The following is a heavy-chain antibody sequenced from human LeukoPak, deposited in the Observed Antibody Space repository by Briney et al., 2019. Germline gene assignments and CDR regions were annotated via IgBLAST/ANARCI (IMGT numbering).Heavy chain of an antibody. Sequence: SETLSLTCTVSGGSISSYYWSWIRQPAGKGLEWIGRIYTSGSTNYNPSLKRRVTMSVDTSKNQFSLKLSSVTAADTAVYYCARDQGASLWFGELEGMDVWGKGTTVTISS. J-gene: IGHJ6*03. CDR1: GGSISSYY. CDR3: ARDQGASLWFGELEGMDV. D-gene: IGHD3-10*01. CDR2: IYTSGST. V-gene: IGHV4-4*07.